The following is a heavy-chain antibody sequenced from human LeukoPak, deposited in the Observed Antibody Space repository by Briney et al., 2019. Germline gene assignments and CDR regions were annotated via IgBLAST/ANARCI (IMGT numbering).Heavy chain of an antibody. CDR1: GSTFSSYS. D-gene: IGHD2-15*01. V-gene: IGHV3-21*01. CDR3: AGYCSGGSCYSAFDY. CDR2: ISSSSSYI. Sequence: PGGSLRLSCAASGSTFSSYSMNWVRQAPGKGLEWVSSISSSSSYIYYADSVKGRFTISRDNAKNSLYLQMNSLRAEDTAVYYCAGYCSGGSCYSAFDYWGQGTLVTVSS. J-gene: IGHJ4*02.